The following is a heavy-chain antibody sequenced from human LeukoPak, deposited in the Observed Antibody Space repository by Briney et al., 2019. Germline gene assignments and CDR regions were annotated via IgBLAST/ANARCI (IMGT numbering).Heavy chain of an antibody. V-gene: IGHV3-64*02. CDR2: ISSNGGDT. D-gene: IGHD2-2*01. Sequence: GGSLRLSCAASGFSFSNSNYMHWVRQAPGKGLEYVSSISSNGGDTYYADSVKGRFIISRDNSKNTLNLQMGSLRAEDMAVYYCAGRYCSSTSCTTGAFDYWGQGTLVTVFS. CDR3: AGRYCSSTSCTTGAFDY. CDR1: GFSFSNSNY. J-gene: IGHJ4*02.